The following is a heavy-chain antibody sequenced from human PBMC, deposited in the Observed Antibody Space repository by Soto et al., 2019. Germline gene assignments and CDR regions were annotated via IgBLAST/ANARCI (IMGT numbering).Heavy chain of an antibody. CDR2: ISYDGSNK. CDR3: ARGQADDFWSGYYTGHGMDV. Sequence: PGGSLRLSCAASGFTFSSYAMHWVRQAPGKGLEWVAVISYDGSNKYYADSVKGRFTISRDNSKNTLYLQMNSLRAEDTAVYYCARGQADDFWSGYYTGHGMDVWGQGTTVTVSS. D-gene: IGHD3-3*01. CDR1: GFTFSSYA. J-gene: IGHJ6*02. V-gene: IGHV3-30-3*01.